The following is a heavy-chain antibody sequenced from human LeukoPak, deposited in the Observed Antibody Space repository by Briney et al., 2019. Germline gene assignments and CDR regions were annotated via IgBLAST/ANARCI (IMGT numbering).Heavy chain of an antibody. V-gene: IGHV4-30-2*01. Sequence: SETLSLTCAVYGGSFSGYSWSWIRQPPGKGLEWIGYIYHSGSTYYNPSLKSRVTISVDRSKNQFSLKLSSVTAADTAVYYCARVDYNNWFDPWGQGTLVTVSS. CDR2: IYHSGST. J-gene: IGHJ5*02. CDR3: ARVDYNNWFDP. D-gene: IGHD4/OR15-4a*01. CDR1: GGSFSGYS.